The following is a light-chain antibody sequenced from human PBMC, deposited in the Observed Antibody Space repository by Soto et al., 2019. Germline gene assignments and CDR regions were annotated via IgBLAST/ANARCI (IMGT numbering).Light chain of an antibody. CDR3: QQSYSTPIT. Sequence: DIQMTQSPSSLSASVGDRVTITCRASQSISSYLNWYQQKPGKAPKLLIYAASSLQSGVPSRFSGSGSWTDFTLTISSLQPDDFATYYCQQSYSTPITFGPGTKVYIK. CDR1: QSISSY. V-gene: IGKV1-39*01. CDR2: AAS. J-gene: IGKJ3*01.